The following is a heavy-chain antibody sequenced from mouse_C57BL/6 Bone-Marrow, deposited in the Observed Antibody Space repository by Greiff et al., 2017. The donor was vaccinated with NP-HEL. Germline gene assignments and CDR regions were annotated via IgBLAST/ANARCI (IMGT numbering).Heavy chain of an antibody. J-gene: IGHJ3*01. Sequence: VQLKESGPELVKPGASVKIPCKASGYTFTDYNMDWVKQSHGKSLEWIGDINPNNGGTIYNQKFKGKATVTVDKSSSTAYMELRSLTSEDTAVYYCARWDYGSSSWFAYWGQGTLVTVSA. CDR1: GYTFTDYN. V-gene: IGHV1-18*01. D-gene: IGHD1-1*01. CDR3: ARWDYGSSSWFAY. CDR2: INPNNGGT.